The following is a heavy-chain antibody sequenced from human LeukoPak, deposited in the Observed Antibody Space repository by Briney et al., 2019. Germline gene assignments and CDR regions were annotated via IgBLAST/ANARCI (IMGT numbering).Heavy chain of an antibody. J-gene: IGHJ5*02. CDR3: AKDLGYYDSSGYYSS. D-gene: IGHD3-22*01. V-gene: IGHV3-43*02. Sequence: GGSLRLSCAASGFTFDDYAMHWVRQAPGKGLEWVSLISGDGGSTYYADSVKGRFTISRDNSKNSLYLQMNSLRTEDTALYYCAKDLGYYDSSGYYSSWGQGTLVTVSS. CDR2: ISGDGGST. CDR1: GFTFDDYA.